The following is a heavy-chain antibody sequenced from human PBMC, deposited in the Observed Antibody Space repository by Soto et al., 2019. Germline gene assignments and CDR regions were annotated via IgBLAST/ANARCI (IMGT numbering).Heavy chain of an antibody. CDR3: ASAARYYYDYGMDV. Sequence: EVQLLESGGGLVQPGGSLRLSCAASGFTFSSYAMSWVRQAPGKGLEWVSAISGSGGSTYYADSVKGRFTISRDNSKNTLYLQMNSPRAEDTAVYYWASAARYYYDYGMDVGGQGTTVTVSS. V-gene: IGHV3-23*01. CDR1: GFTFSSYA. CDR2: ISGSGGST. J-gene: IGHJ6*02.